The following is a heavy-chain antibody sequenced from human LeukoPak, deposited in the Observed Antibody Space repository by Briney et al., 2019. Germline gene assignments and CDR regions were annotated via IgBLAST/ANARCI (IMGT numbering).Heavy chain of an antibody. CDR1: GGSFSGYY. Sequence: SETLSLTCAVYGGSFSGYYWSWIRQPPGKGLEWIGEIKHSGSTNYNPSLKSRVTISVDTSKNQFSLKLSSVTAADTAVYYCARGPRLMVRGVIITYYFDYWGQGTLVTVSS. V-gene: IGHV4-34*01. CDR2: IKHSGST. J-gene: IGHJ4*02. D-gene: IGHD3-10*01. CDR3: ARGPRLMVRGVIITYYFDY.